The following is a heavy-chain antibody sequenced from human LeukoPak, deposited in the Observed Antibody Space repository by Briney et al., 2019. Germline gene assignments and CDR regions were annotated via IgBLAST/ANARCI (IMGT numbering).Heavy chain of an antibody. CDR2: ISSSSSTI. V-gene: IGHV3-48*02. J-gene: IGHJ4*02. D-gene: IGHD2-15*01. CDR1: GFTFSSYS. Sequence: GGSLRLSCAASGFTFSSYSMNWVRQAPGKGLEWVSSISSSSSTIYYADSVKGRFTISRDNAKNSLYLQMNSLRDDDTAVYYCASYCTGGRCRNFDYWGQGTLVTVSS. CDR3: ASYCTGGRCRNFDY.